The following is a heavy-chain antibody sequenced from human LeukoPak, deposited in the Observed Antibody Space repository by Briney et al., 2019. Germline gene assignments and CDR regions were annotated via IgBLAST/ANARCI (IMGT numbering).Heavy chain of an antibody. J-gene: IGHJ4*02. CDR2: INSDGTST. Sequence: GGSLRLSCAASGFTFSTYCMHCGRHGPGKGLGWVSRINSDGTSTRYADSVKGRFTISRDNSKNTLYLHMNSLRAEDTAIYYCVRDNYSYRLDVWGQGTLVTVSS. D-gene: IGHD2-21*01. V-gene: IGHV3-74*01. CDR3: VRDNYSYRLDV. CDR1: GFTFSTYC.